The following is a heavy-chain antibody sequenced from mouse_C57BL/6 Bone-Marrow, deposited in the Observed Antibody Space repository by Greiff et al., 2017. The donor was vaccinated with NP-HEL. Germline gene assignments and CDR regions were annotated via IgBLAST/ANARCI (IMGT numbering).Heavy chain of an antibody. D-gene: IGHD1-1*01. CDR3: ARVLVVGYAMDY. V-gene: IGHV5-17*01. Sequence: EVMLVESGGGLVKPGGSLKLSCAASGFTFSDYGMHWVRQAPEKGLEWVAYISRGSSTIYYADTVKGRFTISRDNAKNTLFLQMTSLRSEDTAMYYCARVLVVGYAMDYWGQGTSVTVSS. CDR2: ISRGSSTI. CDR1: GFTFSDYG. J-gene: IGHJ4*01.